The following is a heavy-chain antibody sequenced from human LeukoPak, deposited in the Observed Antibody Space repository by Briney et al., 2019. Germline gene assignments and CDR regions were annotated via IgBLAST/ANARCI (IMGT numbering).Heavy chain of an antibody. J-gene: IGHJ3*02. CDR1: GGSISSGGYS. CDR2: IYTSGST. D-gene: IGHD3-10*01. V-gene: IGHV4-61*02. CDR3: ARDRALYAFDI. Sequence: SQTLSLTCAVSGGSISSGGYSWSWIRQPAGKGLEWIGRIYTSGSTNYNPSLKSRVTMSVDTSKNQFSLKLSSVTAADTAVYYCARDRALYAFDIWGQGTMVTVSS.